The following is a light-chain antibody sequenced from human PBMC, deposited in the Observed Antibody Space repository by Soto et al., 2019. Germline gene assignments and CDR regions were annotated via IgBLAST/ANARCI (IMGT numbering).Light chain of an antibody. V-gene: IGLV2-23*01. J-gene: IGLJ1*01. CDR1: SSDVGSYNL. Sequence: QSALTQPASVSASPGQSITIPCTGTSSDVGSYNLVSWVQQHPGKVPKLLSYEGTKRPSGLSDRFSGSKSGTTASLTISGLQAEDEAHYYCYSYAGENLYVFGTGTRSPS. CDR3: YSYAGENLYV. CDR2: EGT.